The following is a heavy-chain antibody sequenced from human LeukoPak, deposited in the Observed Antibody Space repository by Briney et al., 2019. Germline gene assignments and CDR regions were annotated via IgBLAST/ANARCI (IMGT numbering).Heavy chain of an antibody. V-gene: IGHV4-34*01. Sequence: SETPSLTCAVYGGSFSGYYWSWIRQPPGKGLEWIGEINHSGSTNYNPSLKSRVTISVDTSKNQFSLKLSSVTAADTAVYYCARLGYCSGGSCYPIDYWGQGTLVTVSS. J-gene: IGHJ4*02. CDR3: ARLGYCSGGSCYPIDY. CDR2: INHSGST. CDR1: GGSFSGYY. D-gene: IGHD2-15*01.